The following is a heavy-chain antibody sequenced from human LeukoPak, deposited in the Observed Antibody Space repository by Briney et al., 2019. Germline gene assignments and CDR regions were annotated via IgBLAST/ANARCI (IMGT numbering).Heavy chain of an antibody. CDR2: ISTDGSST. J-gene: IGHJ6*02. CDR1: GFTLSSYG. D-gene: IGHD2/OR15-2a*01. CDR3: ASYLTSIPSGMEV. V-gene: IGHV3-74*01. Sequence: GGSLRLSCADSGFTLSSYGMHGVRQAPGKGLVWVSRISTDGSSTTYADSVKGRFTISRDNVKNTLFLQMNSLRAEDTAVYYCASYLTSIPSGMEVWGQGTTVTVSS.